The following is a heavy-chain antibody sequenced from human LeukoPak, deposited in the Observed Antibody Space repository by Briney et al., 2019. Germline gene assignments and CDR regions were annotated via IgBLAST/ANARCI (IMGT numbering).Heavy chain of an antibody. CDR3: ARGYSSSWNYFDY. CDR1: GGSISNYW. Sequence: SETLSLTCTVSGGSISNYWWSWIRQPPGKGLEWIGYVFDSGGTNYNPSLKGRVTISVDTSKKQFSLKLSSVTAADTAVYSCARGYSSSWNYFDYWGQGTLVTVSS. D-gene: IGHD6-13*01. CDR2: VFDSGGT. V-gene: IGHV4-59*01. J-gene: IGHJ4*02.